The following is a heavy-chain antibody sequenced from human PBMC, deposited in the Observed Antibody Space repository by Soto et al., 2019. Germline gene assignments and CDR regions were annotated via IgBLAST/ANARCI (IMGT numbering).Heavy chain of an antibody. CDR2: IIPILGIP. CDR3: ARDSLVSKEPDLLDY. CDR1: GGTFSGYT. Sequence: SLKVSCKASGGTFSGYTISWARQAPGQGLEWLGRIIPILGIPNYAQKFQGRVTITADKSTSTAFMELSSLRSEDTAVYYCARDSLVSKEPDLLDYWGQGTLVNVSS. D-gene: IGHD2-8*01. J-gene: IGHJ4*02. V-gene: IGHV1-69*04.